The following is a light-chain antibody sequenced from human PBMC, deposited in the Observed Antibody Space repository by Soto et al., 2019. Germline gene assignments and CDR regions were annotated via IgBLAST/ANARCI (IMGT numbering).Light chain of an antibody. Sequence: EIVLTQSPATLSLSPGERATLSCRASQSVSSNLAWYQQKPGQAPRLLIFDASNRATGIPARFSGSGSGTDFTLTISGLESYDFVVYYCQQRSIPTTLAPGTR. J-gene: IGKJ5*01. CDR1: QSVSSN. CDR2: DAS. CDR3: QQRSIPTT. V-gene: IGKV3-11*01.